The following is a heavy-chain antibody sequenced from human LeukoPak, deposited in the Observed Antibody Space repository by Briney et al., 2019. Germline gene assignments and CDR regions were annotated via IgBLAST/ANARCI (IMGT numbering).Heavy chain of an antibody. V-gene: IGHV1-46*01. CDR2: INPSGGST. J-gene: IGHJ4*02. D-gene: IGHD3-3*01. Sequence: GASVKVSCKASGYTFIAYYIHWVRQAPGQGLEWMGIINPSGGSTTYAQNFQGRVTMTRDTSTSTVYMELSSLRSEDTAVYYCARAYDFPDYWGQGTLVTVSS. CDR3: ARAYDFPDY. CDR1: GYTFIAYY.